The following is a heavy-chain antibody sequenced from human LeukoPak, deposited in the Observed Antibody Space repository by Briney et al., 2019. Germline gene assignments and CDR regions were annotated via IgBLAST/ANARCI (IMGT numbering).Heavy chain of an antibody. J-gene: IGHJ4*02. V-gene: IGHV3-48*04. CDR2: ISSTSNTI. CDR1: GFTFSDYS. D-gene: IGHD3-10*02. Sequence: GGSLRLSCAASGFTFSDYSMNWVRQAPGEGLEWVAYISSTSNTILYADSVKGRFSIYRDNAKKSVSLQMDSLRADDTAVYYCARDQQGATTSVRGLNDYRGQGTLVTVSS. CDR3: ARDQQGATTSVRGLNDY.